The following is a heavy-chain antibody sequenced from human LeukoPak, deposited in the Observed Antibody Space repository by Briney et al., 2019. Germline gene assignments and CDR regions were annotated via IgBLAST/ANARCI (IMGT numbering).Heavy chain of an antibody. CDR3: ARGGAGATKDDTFDI. CDR2: ISSSSSII. CDR1: VFTFSSYS. D-gene: IGHD1-1*01. V-gene: IGHV3-21*01. J-gene: IGHJ3*02. Sequence: GGSLRLSCAASVFTFSSYSMNWVRQAPGRGLEWVSSISSSSSIIFYADSVKGRFTISRDNAKNSLYLQMISLRAEDTAVYYCARGGAGATKDDTFDIWGQGTMVTVSS.